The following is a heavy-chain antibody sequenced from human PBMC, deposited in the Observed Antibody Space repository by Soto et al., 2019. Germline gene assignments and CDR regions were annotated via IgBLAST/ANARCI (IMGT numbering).Heavy chain of an antibody. CDR1: GFPFSSYL. CDR2: IGQDGSAK. V-gene: IGHV3-7*01. Sequence: EVQLVESGGDLVQPGGSLRLSCVASGFPFSSYLMSWVRQAPGKGLEWVANIGQDGSAKYYVGSVKGRFTISRDNAKNSLYLQMDSRRVEDTAIYYCSRDICGRRAGCANWGQGTQVIVSS. D-gene: IGHD6-19*01. J-gene: IGHJ4*02. CDR3: SRDICGRRAGCAN.